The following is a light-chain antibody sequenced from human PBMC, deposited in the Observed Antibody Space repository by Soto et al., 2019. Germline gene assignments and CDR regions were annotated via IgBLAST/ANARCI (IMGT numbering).Light chain of an antibody. CDR1: SSDVGGYNY. V-gene: IGLV2-14*01. Sequence: QSVLTQPASVSGSPGQSITISCTGTSSDVGGYNYVSWYLQHPGKAPKLIISKVSNRPSGVSNRLSGSKSGNTASLTISGLQAEDEADYYCMSYTSSSTLVFGGGT. CDR3: MSYTSSSTLV. CDR2: KVS. J-gene: IGLJ2*01.